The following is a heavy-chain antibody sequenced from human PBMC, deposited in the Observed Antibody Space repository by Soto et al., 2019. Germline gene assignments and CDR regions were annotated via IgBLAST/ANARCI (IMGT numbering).Heavy chain of an antibody. Sequence: QVQLQESGPGLVKPSGTLSLTCAVSGVSISSHDWWTWVRQPPGKGLEWIGESHQSGYTHSNSSLERRVTISVDKSKNQFSLILTPRTVADTAVYYCATRDTSRFDRGQGTLVTVSS. CDR3: ATRDTSRFD. J-gene: IGHJ4*02. V-gene: IGHV4-4*02. D-gene: IGHD3-10*01. CDR1: GVSISSHDW. CDR2: SHQSGYT.